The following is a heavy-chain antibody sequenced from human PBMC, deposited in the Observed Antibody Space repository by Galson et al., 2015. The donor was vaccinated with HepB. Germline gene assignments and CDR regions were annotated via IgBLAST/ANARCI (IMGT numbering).Heavy chain of an antibody. V-gene: IGHV3-30-3*01. J-gene: IGHJ4*02. CDR2: ISYDGSNK. Sequence: SLRLSCAASGFTFSSYAMHWVRQAPGKGLEWVAVISYDGSNKYYADSVKGRFTISRDNSKNTLYLQMNSLRAEDTAVYYCARDGEGGYIVVVPAAIPKYFDYWGQGTLVTVSS. D-gene: IGHD2-2*02. CDR1: GFTFSSYA. CDR3: ARDGEGGYIVVVPAAIPKYFDY.